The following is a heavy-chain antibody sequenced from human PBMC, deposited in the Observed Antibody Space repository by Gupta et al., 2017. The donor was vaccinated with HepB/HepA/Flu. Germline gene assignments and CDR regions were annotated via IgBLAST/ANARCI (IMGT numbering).Heavy chain of an antibody. D-gene: IGHD6-6*01. Sequence: EVQLAESGGGLVKPGGSLRLSCEASGFYFSNAWMNWVRQAPGQGLEWVGRIKSRAVGGTLEYAAPVKGRFTISRDDSKNMLFLQMNSLKAEDTALYYCTTTVSYSSSSNWGQGTLVTVSS. CDR1: GFYFSNAW. V-gene: IGHV3-15*01. CDR2: IKSRAVGGTL. CDR3: TTTVSYSSSSN. J-gene: IGHJ4*02.